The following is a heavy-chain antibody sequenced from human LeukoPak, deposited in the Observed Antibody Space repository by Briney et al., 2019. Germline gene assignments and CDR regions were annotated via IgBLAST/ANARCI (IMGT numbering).Heavy chain of an antibody. Sequence: GGSLRLSCAASGFTFSSYWMHWVRQAPGKGLVWVSRISSDGSSTSYADSVKGRFTISRDNAKNTLYLQMNSLRAEDTAVYYCAREARHDIVVVPAAMSEWFDPWGQGTLVTVSS. J-gene: IGHJ5*02. V-gene: IGHV3-74*01. CDR3: AREARHDIVVVPAAMSEWFDP. CDR1: GFTFSSYW. D-gene: IGHD2-2*01. CDR2: ISSDGSST.